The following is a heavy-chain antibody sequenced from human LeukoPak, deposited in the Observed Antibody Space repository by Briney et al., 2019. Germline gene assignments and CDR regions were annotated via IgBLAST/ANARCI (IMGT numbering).Heavy chain of an antibody. CDR3: ARHHGYSSSSHYFDY. Sequence: KPSETLSLTCTVPGGSISSYYWSWIRQPPGKGLEWIGYIYYSGSTNYNPSLKSRVTISVDTSRNQFSLKLSSVTTADTAVYYCARHHGYSSSSHYFDYWGQGTLVTVSS. V-gene: IGHV4-59*01. CDR1: GGSISSYY. D-gene: IGHD6-6*01. J-gene: IGHJ4*02. CDR2: IYYSGST.